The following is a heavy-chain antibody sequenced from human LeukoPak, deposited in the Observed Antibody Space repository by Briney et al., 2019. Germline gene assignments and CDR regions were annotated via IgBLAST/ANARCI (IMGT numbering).Heavy chain of an antibody. CDR2: IYDSGST. J-gene: IGHJ3*02. CDR3: ARKKDWENAFDI. V-gene: IGHV4-59*01. D-gene: IGHD1-26*01. CDR1: GGSISSYY. Sequence: KPSETLSLTCTVSGGSISSYYWSWIRQPPGKGLEWIGYIYDSGSTNHNPSLKSRVTISRDTSKNQFSLKLSSVTAADTAVYYCARKKDWENAFDIWGQRTMVTVSS.